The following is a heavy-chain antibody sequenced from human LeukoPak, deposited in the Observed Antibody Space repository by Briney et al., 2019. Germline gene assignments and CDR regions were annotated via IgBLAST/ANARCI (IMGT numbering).Heavy chain of an antibody. V-gene: IGHV3-30-3*01. CDR3: ARDPSMVRGVILPPYDY. CDR2: ISYDGSNK. D-gene: IGHD3-10*01. J-gene: IGHJ4*02. CDR1: GFTFSSYA. Sequence: GGSLRLSCAASGFTFSSYAMHWVRQAPGKGLEWVAVISYDGSNKYYADSVKGRFTISRDNSKNTLYLQMNSLRAEDTAVYYCARDPSMVRGVILPPYDYWGQGTLVTVSS.